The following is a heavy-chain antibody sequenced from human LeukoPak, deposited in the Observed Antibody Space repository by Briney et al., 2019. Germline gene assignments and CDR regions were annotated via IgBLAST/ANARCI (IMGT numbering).Heavy chain of an antibody. J-gene: IGHJ4*02. Sequence: GASVKVSCKASGGTFSSYAISWVRQAPGQGLEWMGRIIPILGIANYAQKFQGRVTITADKSTSTAYMELSSLRSEDTAVYYCARDAPRIAAAGQDFDYWGQGTLVTVSS. CDR1: GGTFSSYA. V-gene: IGHV1-69*04. CDR3: ARDAPRIAAAGQDFDY. CDR2: IIPILGIA. D-gene: IGHD6-13*01.